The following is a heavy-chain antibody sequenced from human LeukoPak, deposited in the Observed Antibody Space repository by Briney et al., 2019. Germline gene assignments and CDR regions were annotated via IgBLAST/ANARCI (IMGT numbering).Heavy chain of an antibody. J-gene: IGHJ4*02. V-gene: IGHV3-21*01. Sequence: SGGSLRLSCAASGFTFSSYSMNWVRQAPGKGLEWVSSISSSSSYIYYADSVKGRFTISRDNAKNSLYLQMNSLRAEDTAVYYCAKSFVVVTATHWGQGTLVTVPA. D-gene: IGHD2-21*02. CDR1: GFTFSSYS. CDR2: ISSSSSYI. CDR3: AKSFVVVTATH.